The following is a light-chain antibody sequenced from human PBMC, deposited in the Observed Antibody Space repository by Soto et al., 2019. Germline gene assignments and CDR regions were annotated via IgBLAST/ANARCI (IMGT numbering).Light chain of an antibody. CDR1: SSDVGGYNY. J-gene: IGLJ3*02. Sequence: QSVLTQPASVSGSPGQSITISCTGTSSDVGGYNYVSWYQQHPGKAPKLMIYDVNNRPSGVSHRFSGSKSGNTASLSISGLQAEDEADYYCSSYTSSDTGVFGGGTKVTVL. CDR2: DVN. CDR3: SSYTSSDTGV. V-gene: IGLV2-14*01.